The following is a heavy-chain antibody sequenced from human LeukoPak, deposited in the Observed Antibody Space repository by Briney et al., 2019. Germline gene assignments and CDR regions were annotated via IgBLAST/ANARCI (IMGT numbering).Heavy chain of an antibody. D-gene: IGHD4-17*01. CDR1: GFSFSSYG. CDR2: IWSDGRNK. CDR3: ARDSLYGDYRSSVAFDI. Sequence: PGGSLRLSCAASGFSFSSYGMHWVRQAPGKGLEWVAVIWSDGRNKFYADSVKGRFTVSRDNSKNTLFLQMSSLRAEDTAVYYCARDSLYGDYRSSVAFDIWGQGTMVTVSS. J-gene: IGHJ3*02. V-gene: IGHV3-33*01.